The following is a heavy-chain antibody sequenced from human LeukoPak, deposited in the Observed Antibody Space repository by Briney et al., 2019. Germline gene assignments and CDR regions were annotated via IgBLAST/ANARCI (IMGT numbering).Heavy chain of an antibody. CDR3: AGGRYYYDPLDS. V-gene: IGHV3-74*01. CDR2: INPDGSTT. D-gene: IGHD3-22*01. J-gene: IGHJ4*02. Sequence: GGSLRLSCAASGFTFDTYWMHWVRQGPGEGLVWVSRINPDGSTTIYADSVKGRFTISRDNPKNTLYLQMSYLSAEDTALYYCAGGRYYYDPLDSWGQGTLVTVSS. CDR1: GFTFDTYW.